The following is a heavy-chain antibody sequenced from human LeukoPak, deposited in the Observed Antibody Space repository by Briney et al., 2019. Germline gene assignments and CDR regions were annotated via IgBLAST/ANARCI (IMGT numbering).Heavy chain of an antibody. V-gene: IGHV1-18*01. J-gene: IGHJ4*02. CDR3: ARGDLRYFDWLNAFDY. D-gene: IGHD3-9*01. CDR2: ISAYNGNT. CDR1: GYTFTSYG. Sequence: ASVKVSSKASGYTFTSYGISWVRQAPGQGLEWMGWISAYNGNTNYAQKLQGRVTMTTDTSTSTAYMELRSLRSDDTAVYYCARGDLRYFDWLNAFDYWGQGTLVTVSS.